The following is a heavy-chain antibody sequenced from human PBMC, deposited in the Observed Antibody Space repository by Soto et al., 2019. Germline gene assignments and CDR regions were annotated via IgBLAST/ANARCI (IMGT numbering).Heavy chain of an antibody. J-gene: IGHJ6*03. Sequence: GASVKVSCKASGYTFASYAMHWVRQAPGQRLEWMGWINAGNGNTKYSQKFQGRVTITRDTSASTAYMELSSLRSEDTAVYYCASQRDKTKPGVAKTLYYYYMDVWGKGTTVTVSS. CDR2: INAGNGNT. V-gene: IGHV1-3*01. CDR3: ASQRDKTKPGVAKTLYYYYMDV. CDR1: GYTFASYA. D-gene: IGHD2-8*01.